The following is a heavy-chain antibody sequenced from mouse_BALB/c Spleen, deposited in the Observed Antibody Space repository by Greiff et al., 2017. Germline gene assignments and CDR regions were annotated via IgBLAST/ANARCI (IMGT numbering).Heavy chain of an antibody. Sequence: QVQLQQSGAELAKPGASVKMSCKASGYTFTSYWMHWVKQRPGQGLEWIGYINPSTGYTEYNQKFKDKATLTADKSSSTAYMQLSSLTSEDSAVYYCAGSPYYGFAYWGQGTLVTVSA. CDR2: INPSTGYT. CDR3: AGSPYYGFAY. D-gene: IGHD1-2*01. CDR1: GYTFTSYW. V-gene: IGHV1-7*01. J-gene: IGHJ3*01.